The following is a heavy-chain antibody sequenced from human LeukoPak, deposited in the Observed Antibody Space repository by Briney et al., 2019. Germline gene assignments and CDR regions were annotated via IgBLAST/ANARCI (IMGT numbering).Heavy chain of an antibody. D-gene: IGHD6-19*01. J-gene: IGHJ6*02. CDR2: IYTSGST. V-gene: IGHV4-4*07. CDR1: GGSINSYY. Sequence: SETLSLTCTVSGGSINSYYWSWIRQPAGKGLEWIGRIYTSGSTNYNPSLKSRVTMSVDTSKNQFSLKLSSVTAADTAVYYCARGPYSSGWYSVYYYYYYGMDVWGQGTTVTVSS. CDR3: ARGPYSSGWYSVYYYYYYGMDV.